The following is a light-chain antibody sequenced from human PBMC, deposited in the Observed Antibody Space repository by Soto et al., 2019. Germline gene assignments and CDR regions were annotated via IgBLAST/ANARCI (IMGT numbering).Light chain of an antibody. J-gene: IGKJ1*01. V-gene: IGKV3-15*01. CDR3: QQYNNWPPDRT. CDR2: GAS. Sequence: EIVLTQSPGTLSLSPGERATLSCRASQSVSNTYLAWYQQKPGQAPRLLIYGASTRATGIPARFSGSGSGTEFTLTISSLQSEDFAIYFCQQYNNWPPDRTFGQGTKVEIK. CDR1: QSVSNTY.